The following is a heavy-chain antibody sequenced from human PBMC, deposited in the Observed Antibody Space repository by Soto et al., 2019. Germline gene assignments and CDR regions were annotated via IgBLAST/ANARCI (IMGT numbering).Heavy chain of an antibody. CDR3: AKLAIAARAGDLDY. J-gene: IGHJ4*02. V-gene: IGHV3-30*18. Sequence: GGSLRLSCAASGFTFSSYGMHWVRQAPGKGLEWVAVISYDGSNKYYADSVKGRFTISRDNSKNTLYLQMNSLRAEDTAVYYCAKLAIAARAGDLDYWGQGTLVTVSS. D-gene: IGHD6-6*01. CDR2: ISYDGSNK. CDR1: GFTFSSYG.